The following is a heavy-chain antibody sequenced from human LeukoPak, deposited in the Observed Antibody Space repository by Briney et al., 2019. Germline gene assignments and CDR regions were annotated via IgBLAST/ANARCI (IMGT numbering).Heavy chain of an antibody. V-gene: IGHV1-69*06. Sequence: ASVRVSCKASGGTFSSYAISWVRQAPGQGLEWMGGIIPIFGTANYAQKFQGRVTMTEDTSTDTAYMELSSLRSEDTAVYYCATRAPNYDFWSGPGSFDYWGQGTLVTVSS. CDR2: IIPIFGTA. CDR3: ATRAPNYDFWSGPGSFDY. D-gene: IGHD3-3*01. J-gene: IGHJ4*02. CDR1: GGTFSSYA.